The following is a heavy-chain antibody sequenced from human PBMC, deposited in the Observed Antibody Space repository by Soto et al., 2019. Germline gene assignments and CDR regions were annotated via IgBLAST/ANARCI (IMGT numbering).Heavy chain of an antibody. D-gene: IGHD4-17*01. CDR1: GFTFDDYG. Sequence: EVQLVESGGGVVRPGGSLRLSCAASGFTFDDYGMSWVRQAPGKGLAWVSGINWNGGSTGYADSVKGRFTISRDNAKNSLYLQMNGLRAEDTALYYGARGPHDYGDYGARDGFAPWGQGNVVTVSS. CDR3: ARGPHDYGDYGARDGFAP. V-gene: IGHV3-20*04. J-gene: IGHJ5*02. CDR2: INWNGGST.